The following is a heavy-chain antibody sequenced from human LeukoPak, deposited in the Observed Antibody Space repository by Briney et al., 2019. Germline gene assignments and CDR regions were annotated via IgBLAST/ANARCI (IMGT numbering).Heavy chain of an antibody. CDR2: ISSSSNTI. V-gene: IGHV3-48*01. D-gene: IGHD3-10*01. CDR1: GFTFSSYS. CDR3: ARSRSGTYYNADV. J-gene: IGHJ6*04. Sequence: GGSLRLSCAASGFTFSSYSMNWVRQAPGKGLEWVSYISSSSNTIYYADSVKGRFTISRDNSLYLQMNSLRAEDTAVYYCARSRSGTYYNADVWGKGTTVTISS.